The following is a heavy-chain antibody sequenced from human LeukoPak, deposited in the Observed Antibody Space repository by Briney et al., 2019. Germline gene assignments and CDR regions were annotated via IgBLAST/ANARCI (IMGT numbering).Heavy chain of an antibody. CDR1: GYTFTDYF. CDR2: INPNSGGP. V-gene: IGHV1-2*02. J-gene: IGHJ5*02. CDR3: ARGGYCTGGSCYTSWFDP. Sequence: ASVKVSCKASGYTFTDYFMHWVRQAPGQGLEWLGWINPNSGGPNNAQKFQDRVTMTRDTSISTAYMELSRLRSDDTAVYYCARGGYCTGGSCYTSWFDPWGQGTLVTVSS. D-gene: IGHD2-15*01.